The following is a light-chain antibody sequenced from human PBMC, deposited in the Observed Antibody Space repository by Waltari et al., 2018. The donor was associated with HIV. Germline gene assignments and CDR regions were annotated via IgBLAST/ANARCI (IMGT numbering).Light chain of an antibody. CDR3: QVWDGGSDDPVV. V-gene: IGLV3-21*04. CDR2: YDK. Sequence: SYVLTQPPSVSVAPGQTANISCGGDNISRKSVHWYQHKPGQAPLLVMYYDKDRPSGIPERFSGSNAGSTATLIISRVEAGDEADYYCQVWDGGSDDPVVFGGGTKLTVV. J-gene: IGLJ3*02. CDR1: NISRKS.